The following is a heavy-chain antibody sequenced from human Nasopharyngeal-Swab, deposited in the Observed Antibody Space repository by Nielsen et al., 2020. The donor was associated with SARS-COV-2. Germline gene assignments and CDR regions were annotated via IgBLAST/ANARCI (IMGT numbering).Heavy chain of an antibody. CDR2: IGDKDHNYAT. Sequence: GGSLRLSCAASGFIFSASAIHWVRQAPGKGLEWVVPIGDKDHNYATTYGASVQGRFTISRDDSKHTAFLQMDSLKTEDTALYYCTTDFYFDYWGQGTLVTVSS. CDR3: TTDFYFDY. CDR1: GFIFSASA. J-gene: IGHJ4*02. V-gene: IGHV3-73*01.